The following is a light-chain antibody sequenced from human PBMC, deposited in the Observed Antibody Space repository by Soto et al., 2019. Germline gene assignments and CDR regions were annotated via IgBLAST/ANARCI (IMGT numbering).Light chain of an antibody. CDR1: SSDVGAYNY. Sequence: QSALTQPPSASGAPGQSVTISCTGTSSDVGAYNYVSWYQQLPGKAPKLIIYEVSKRPSGVPDRFSGSKSGNTASLTVSGLQAEDEADYYCTSYAGTYSFFYLFGTGTKLTVL. CDR2: EVS. CDR3: TSYAGTYSFFYL. V-gene: IGLV2-8*01. J-gene: IGLJ1*01.